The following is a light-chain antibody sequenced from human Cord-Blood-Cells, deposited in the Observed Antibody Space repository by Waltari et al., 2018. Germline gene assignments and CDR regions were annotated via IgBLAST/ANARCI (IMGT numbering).Light chain of an antibody. CDR2: AAS. Sequence: DIQMTPSPSSLSASVGNRVTITCRASQSISSYLNWYQQKPGKDPKLLIYAASSLQSGVPSRFSGSGSGTDFTLTISSLQPEDFATYYCQQSYRTPLTFCGGTKVEIK. J-gene: IGKJ4*01. CDR1: QSISSY. CDR3: QQSYRTPLT. V-gene: IGKV1-39*01.